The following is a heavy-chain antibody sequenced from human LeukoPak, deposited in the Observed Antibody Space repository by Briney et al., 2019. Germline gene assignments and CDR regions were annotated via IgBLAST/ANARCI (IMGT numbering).Heavy chain of an antibody. D-gene: IGHD6-13*01. Sequence: ASVKVSCKASGYTFTSYGISWVRQAPGQGLEWMGWISSYNGNTNYAQKLQGRVTMTTDTSTSTAYMELRSLRSDDTAAYFCARDAGYSSSAYMDVWGKGTTVTISS. CDR2: ISSYNGNT. CDR1: GYTFTSYG. V-gene: IGHV1-18*01. CDR3: ARDAGYSSSAYMDV. J-gene: IGHJ6*03.